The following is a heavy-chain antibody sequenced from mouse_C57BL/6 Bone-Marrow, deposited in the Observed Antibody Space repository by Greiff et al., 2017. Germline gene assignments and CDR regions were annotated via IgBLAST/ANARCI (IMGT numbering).Heavy chain of an antibody. CDR1: GFNIKDDY. V-gene: IGHV14-4*01. J-gene: IGHJ4*01. CDR2: IDPENGDT. CDR3: TTRVGDY. D-gene: IGHD1-1*02. Sequence: EVQLQQSGAELVRPGASVKLSCTASGFNIKDDYMHWVKQRPEQGLEWIGWIDPENGDTEYASKFQGKATITADTSSNTAYLQLSSLTSEDTAVYYCTTRVGDYWGQGTSVTVSS.